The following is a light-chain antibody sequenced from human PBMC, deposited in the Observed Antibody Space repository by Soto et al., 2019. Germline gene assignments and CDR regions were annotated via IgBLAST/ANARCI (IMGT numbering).Light chain of an antibody. Sequence: EIVMTQSPATLSVSPGERATISCRASQRVSSNLAWYQQKPGQAPRLLIYGASTRATGVPARFSGSGSATEFTLTISSLQSEDFAVYYCQQYNNWPPYTFGQGTKLEIK. CDR1: QRVSSN. CDR3: QQYNNWPPYT. CDR2: GAS. V-gene: IGKV3-15*01. J-gene: IGKJ2*01.